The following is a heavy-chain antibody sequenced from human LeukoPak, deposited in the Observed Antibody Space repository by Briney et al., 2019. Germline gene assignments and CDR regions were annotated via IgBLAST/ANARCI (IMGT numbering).Heavy chain of an antibody. Sequence: PGGSLRLSCAASGFTFSSYEMNWVRQAPGKGLEWVSYISSSGSTIYYADSVKGRFTISRDNAKNSLYLQMNSLRSEDTAVYYCARDDEGSGYDYYYFDYWGQGTLVTVSS. CDR1: GFTFSSYE. CDR3: ARDDEGSGYDYYYFDY. D-gene: IGHD5-12*01. CDR2: ISSSGSTI. V-gene: IGHV3-48*03. J-gene: IGHJ4*02.